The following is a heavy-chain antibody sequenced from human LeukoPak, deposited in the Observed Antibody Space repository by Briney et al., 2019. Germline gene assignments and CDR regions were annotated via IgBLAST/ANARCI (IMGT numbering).Heavy chain of an antibody. Sequence: GALVKVSCKASGYTFTSYDINWVRQATGQGLEWMGWMNPNSGNTGYVQKFQGRVTITRNTSISTAYMELSSLRSEDTAVYYCARALTGGHDTFNIWGQGTMVTVSS. CDR1: GYTFTSYD. CDR3: ARALTGGHDTFNI. V-gene: IGHV1-8*03. J-gene: IGHJ3*02. CDR2: MNPNSGNT. D-gene: IGHD7-27*01.